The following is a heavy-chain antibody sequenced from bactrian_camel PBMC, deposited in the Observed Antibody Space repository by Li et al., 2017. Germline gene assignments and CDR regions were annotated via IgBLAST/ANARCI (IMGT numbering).Heavy chain of an antibody. Sequence: HVQLVESGGGSVQAGGSLRLSCSVSVYTDNSLCMGWFSRTPGKEREGVGDIDRRGLTLYAESVKGRFTITRDSANNTLYLQMNRLEPEDSATYYCAADRYNLQLARSYSYWGRGTQVTVS. CDR2: IDRRGLT. V-gene: IGHV3S37*01. D-gene: IGHD2*01. CDR1: VYTDNSLC. CDR3: AADRYNLQLARSYSY. J-gene: IGHJ4*01.